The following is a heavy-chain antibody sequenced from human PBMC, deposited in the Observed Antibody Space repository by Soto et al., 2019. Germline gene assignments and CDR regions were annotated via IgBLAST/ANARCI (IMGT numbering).Heavy chain of an antibody. V-gene: IGHV3-53*01. CDR3: ARSFNDWTTYFDY. CDR1: GFSVTDHY. Sequence: GGSLRLSCAASGFSVTDHYMTWVRQAPGKELEWVSVLYTGGSAYYGDSVKGRFTISRDSSTNTLYLQMNSLKVGDTAFYFCARSFNDWTTYFDYWSEGTLVTVSS. D-gene: IGHD3-9*01. CDR2: LYTGGSA. J-gene: IGHJ4*02.